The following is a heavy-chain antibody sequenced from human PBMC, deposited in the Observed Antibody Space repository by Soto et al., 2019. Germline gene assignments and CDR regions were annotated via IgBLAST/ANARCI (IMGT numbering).Heavy chain of an antibody. V-gene: IGHV1-69*06. D-gene: IGHD6-13*01. J-gene: IGHJ6*02. CDR2: IIPIFGTA. Sequence: QVQLVQSGAEVKKPGSSVKVSCKASGGTFSSYAISWVRQAPGQGLEWMGGIIPIFGTANYAQKFQGRVTITADKSTSTAYMELSSLRSEDTAVYYCARPCRYCIAAAGRLTWYYGMDVWGQGTTVTVSS. CDR1: GGTFSSYA. CDR3: ARPCRYCIAAAGRLTWYYGMDV.